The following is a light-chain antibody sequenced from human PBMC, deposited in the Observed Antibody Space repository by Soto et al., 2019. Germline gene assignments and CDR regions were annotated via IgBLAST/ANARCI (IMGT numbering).Light chain of an antibody. CDR3: QHHNSYSQT. V-gene: IGKV1-5*01. Sequence: DIHLTQSPPTLSASVGERVTITCRASQSIRYYLAWYQQMPGKAPKLLIYGAPSLQSGVPSRFSGSGSGTEFTLTISSLQPDDFATYFCQHHNSYSQTFGQGTKV. CDR1: QSIRYY. CDR2: GAP. J-gene: IGKJ1*01.